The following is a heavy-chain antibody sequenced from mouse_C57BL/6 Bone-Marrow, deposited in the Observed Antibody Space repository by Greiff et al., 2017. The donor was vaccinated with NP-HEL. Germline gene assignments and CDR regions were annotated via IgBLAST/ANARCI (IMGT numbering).Heavy chain of an antibody. CDR3: ARYGGTRDYFDY. CDR1: GFTFTDYY. V-gene: IGHV7-3*01. D-gene: IGHD3-3*01. CDR2: IRNKANGYTT. Sequence: EVKVVESGGGLVQPGGSLSLSCAASGFTFTDYYMSWVRQPPGKALEWLGFIRNKANGYTTEYSASVKGRFTISRDNSQSILYLQMNALSAEDSATYYCARYGGTRDYFDYWGQGTTLTVSS. J-gene: IGHJ2*01.